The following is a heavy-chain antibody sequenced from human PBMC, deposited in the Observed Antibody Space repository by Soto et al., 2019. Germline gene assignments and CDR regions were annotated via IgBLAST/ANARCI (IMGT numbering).Heavy chain of an antibody. Sequence: LSLTCTVSGGSISSYYWSWIRQPPGKGLEWIGYIYYSGSTNYNPSLKSRVTISVDTSKNQFSLKLSSVTAADTAVYYCARDDSGSSPLFDYWGQGTLVTVSS. J-gene: IGHJ4*02. CDR1: GGSISSYY. CDR2: IYYSGST. D-gene: IGHD1-26*01. V-gene: IGHV4-59*01. CDR3: ARDDSGSSPLFDY.